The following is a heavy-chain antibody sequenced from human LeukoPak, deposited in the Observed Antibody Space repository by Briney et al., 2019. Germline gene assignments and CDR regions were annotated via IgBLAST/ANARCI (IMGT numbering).Heavy chain of an antibody. Sequence: GGSLRLSCAASGFTFSGSAMHWVRQASGKGLEWVGRIRSKANSYATAYAASVKGRFTISRDDSKNTAYLQMNSLKTEDTAVYYCTRHREEWELQGYYYYGMDVWGQGTTVTVSS. J-gene: IGHJ6*02. CDR2: IRSKANSYAT. V-gene: IGHV3-73*01. CDR1: GFTFSGSA. D-gene: IGHD1-26*01. CDR3: TRHREEWELQGYYYYGMDV.